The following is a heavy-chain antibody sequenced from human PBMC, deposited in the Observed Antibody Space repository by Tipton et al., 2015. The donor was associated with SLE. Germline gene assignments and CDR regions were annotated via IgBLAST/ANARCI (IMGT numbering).Heavy chain of an antibody. CDR1: GGSFSGYY. Sequence: TLSLTCAVYGGSFSGYYWSWIRQPPGKGLEWIGEINHSGSTNYNPSLKSRVTISVDTSKNQFSLKLSSVTAADTAVYYCARHPMFPWFGESPGAFDIWGQGTMVTVSS. J-gene: IGHJ3*02. CDR3: ARHPMFPWFGESPGAFDI. D-gene: IGHD3-10*01. CDR2: INHSGST. V-gene: IGHV4-34*01.